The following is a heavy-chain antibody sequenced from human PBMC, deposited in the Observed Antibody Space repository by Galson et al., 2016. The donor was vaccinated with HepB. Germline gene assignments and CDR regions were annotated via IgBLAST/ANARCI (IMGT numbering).Heavy chain of an antibody. CDR3: AKVLSVTRHYWYGMHV. CDR1: GFTFSSYP. V-gene: IGHV3-23*01. Sequence: SLRLSCAASGFTFSSYPMVWVRQAPGKRPEAVSGISDNADRTYYIDSVKGRFTISRDNANNMLYLQIDDLRVDDTAVLYCAKVLSVTRHYWYGMHVWGKGTTVTVSS. D-gene: IGHD4-17*01. CDR2: ISDNADRT. J-gene: IGHJ6*04.